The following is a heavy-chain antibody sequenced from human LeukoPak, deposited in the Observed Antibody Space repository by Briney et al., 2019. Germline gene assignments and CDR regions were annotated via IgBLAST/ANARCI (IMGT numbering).Heavy chain of an antibody. CDR2: INSDGSTT. CDR3: AKKYCSGGNCNPPSFDY. J-gene: IGHJ4*02. D-gene: IGHD2-15*01. Sequence: GGSLRLSCAASGFTFSSYWMHWVRQAPGKGLVWVSRINSDGSTTNYADSVKGRFTISRDNSKNTVYLQMNSLRAEDTAVYYCAKKYCSGGNCNPPSFDYWGQGTLVTVSS. CDR1: GFTFSSYW. V-gene: IGHV3-74*01.